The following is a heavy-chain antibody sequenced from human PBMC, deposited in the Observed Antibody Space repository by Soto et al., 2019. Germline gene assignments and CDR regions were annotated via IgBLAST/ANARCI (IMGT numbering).Heavy chain of an antibody. V-gene: IGHV4-59*01. Sequence: TLSLTCTVSGGSISSYYWSWIRQPPGKGLEWIGYIYYSGSTNYNPSLKSRVTISVDTSKNQFSLKLSSVTAADTAVYYCARAQGVYGMDVWGQGTTVTVSS. J-gene: IGHJ6*02. CDR1: GGSISSYY. D-gene: IGHD3-16*01. CDR3: ARAQGVYGMDV. CDR2: IYYSGST.